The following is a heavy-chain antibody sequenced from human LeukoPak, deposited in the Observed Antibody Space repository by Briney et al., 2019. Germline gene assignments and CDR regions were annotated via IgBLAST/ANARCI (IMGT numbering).Heavy chain of an antibody. CDR3: AKVHYTASFPGSFPGRNYFDS. CDR1: GFAFSGYA. CDR2: IGARGDVT. J-gene: IGHJ4*02. Sequence: PGGSLRLSCTVSGFAFSGYAMSWVRQAPRKGPEWVSSIGARGDVTYSADSVKGRFTISRDNSKRTLFLQMNSLRAEDTAVYYCAKVHYTASFPGSFPGRNYFDSWGQGSLVTVSP. D-gene: IGHD1-26*01. V-gene: IGHV3-23*01.